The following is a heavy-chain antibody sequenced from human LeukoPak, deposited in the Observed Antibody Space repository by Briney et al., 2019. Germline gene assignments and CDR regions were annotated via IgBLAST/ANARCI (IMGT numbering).Heavy chain of an antibody. D-gene: IGHD6-13*01. CDR1: GVSISSSSYY. CDR2: IYYSGST. Sequence: SETLSLTCTVSGVSISSSSYYWGWIRQPPGKGLEWIGSIYYSGSTYYNPSLKSRVTISVDTSKNQFSLKLSSVTAADTAVYYCARGIAAAVRPSILNWFDPWGQGTLVTVSS. CDR3: ARGIAAAVRPSILNWFDP. V-gene: IGHV4-39*01. J-gene: IGHJ5*02.